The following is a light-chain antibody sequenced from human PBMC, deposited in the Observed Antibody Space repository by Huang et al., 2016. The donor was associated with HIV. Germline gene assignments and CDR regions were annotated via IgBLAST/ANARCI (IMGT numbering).Light chain of an antibody. CDR2: AAS. CDR3: QQSYSTPRT. CDR1: QIISSY. J-gene: IGKJ3*01. V-gene: IGKV1-39*01. Sequence: DIQMTQSPSSLSASVGDRVTIPCRASQIISSYLNWYQQKPGKAPNLLVDAASTLQSGVPSRFSGSGSGTDFTLTISSLQPEDFATYYCQQSYSTPRTFGPGTKVHIK.